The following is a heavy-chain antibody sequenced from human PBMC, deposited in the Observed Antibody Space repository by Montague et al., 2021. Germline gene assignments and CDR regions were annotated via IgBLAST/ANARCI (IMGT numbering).Heavy chain of an antibody. CDR3: ARRGGTMVRGVKGYMDV. J-gene: IGHJ6*03. Sequence: SETLSLTCAVYGGSFSGYYWSWIRQPPGKGLEWTWEINHSGSTNYNPSLKSRVTISVDTSKNQFSLKLSSVTAADTAVYYCARRGGTMVRGVKGYMDVWGKGTTVTVSS. CDR2: INHSGST. CDR1: GGSFSGYY. D-gene: IGHD3-10*01. V-gene: IGHV4-34*01.